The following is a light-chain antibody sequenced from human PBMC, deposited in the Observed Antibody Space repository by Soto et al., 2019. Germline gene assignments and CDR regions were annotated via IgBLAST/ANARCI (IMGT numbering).Light chain of an antibody. J-gene: IGLJ2*01. V-gene: IGLV2-11*01. Sequence: QSVLTQPRSVSGSPGQSVTISCTGTSSDVGGYNYVSWYQQHPGKAPKLMIYDVSKRPSGVPDRFSGSKSGNTASLTISGLQAEDEADYYCCSYAGSYPVVFGGGTKLTGL. CDR2: DVS. CDR1: SSDVGGYNY. CDR3: CSYAGSYPVV.